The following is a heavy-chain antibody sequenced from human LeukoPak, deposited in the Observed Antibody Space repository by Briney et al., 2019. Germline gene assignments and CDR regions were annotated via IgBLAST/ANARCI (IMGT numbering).Heavy chain of an antibody. D-gene: IGHD5-12*01. J-gene: IGHJ4*02. Sequence: GGSLRLSCAGSGFSVNRDYMSWVRQAPGKGLEWVSIIYTNGNIYYTDSVKARFTISRDDSKNTLYLQMNSLRDEDTAVYYCARDGYSPRHLGYWGQGTLVTVSS. CDR2: IYTNGNI. CDR1: GFSVNRDY. CDR3: ARDGYSPRHLGY. V-gene: IGHV3-66*01.